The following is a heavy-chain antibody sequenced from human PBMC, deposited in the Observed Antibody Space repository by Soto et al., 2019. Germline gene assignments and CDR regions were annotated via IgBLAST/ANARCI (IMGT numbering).Heavy chain of an antibody. V-gene: IGHV3-9*01. Sequence: GGSLRLSCAASGFTFDDYAMHWVRQAPGKGLEWVSGVNWNSGRIGYADSVKGRFTISRDNAKTSLYLQMNSLRAEDTALYYCAKDRGSGSYAANYYYYGMDVWGQGTTVTVSS. J-gene: IGHJ6*02. CDR3: AKDRGSGSYAANYYYYGMDV. D-gene: IGHD3-10*01. CDR1: GFTFDDYA. CDR2: VNWNSGRI.